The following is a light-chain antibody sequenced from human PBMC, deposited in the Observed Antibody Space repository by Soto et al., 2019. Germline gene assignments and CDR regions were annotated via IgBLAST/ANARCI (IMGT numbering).Light chain of an antibody. CDR2: AAS. CDR3: QHYADSPPVFT. Sequence: DIVLTQSPGTLSLSPGDRATLSCRTSRFVSNYYVAWYQQRPGQAHRLLIYAASSRATDIPDRFSGSGSGTDFTLTISRLEPEDFAVYYCQHYADSPPVFTFGPGTKVEI. CDR1: RFVSNYY. V-gene: IGKV3-20*01. J-gene: IGKJ3*01.